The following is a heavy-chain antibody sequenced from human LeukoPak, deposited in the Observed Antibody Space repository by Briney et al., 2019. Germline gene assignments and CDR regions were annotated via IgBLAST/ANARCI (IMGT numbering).Heavy chain of an antibody. CDR1: GFTFRSYA. CDR2: ISGSGGST. J-gene: IGHJ4*02. Sequence: GGSLRLSCAASGFTFRSYAMSWVRQAPGKGLEWVSAISGSGGSTYYADSVKGRFTISRDNSKNTLYLQKNSLRDEDTALYYCADTTVTLLWGQGTLVTVSS. D-gene: IGHD4-17*01. V-gene: IGHV3-23*01. CDR3: ADTTVTLL.